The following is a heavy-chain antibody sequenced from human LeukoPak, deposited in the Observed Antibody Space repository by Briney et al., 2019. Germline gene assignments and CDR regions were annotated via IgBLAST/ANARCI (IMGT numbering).Heavy chain of an antibody. J-gene: IGHJ6*03. CDR3: AETGGDSVLYYYYMDV. V-gene: IGHV3-53*05. Sequence: PGGSLRLSCTASEFNVSDNYMTWIRQAPGRGLEWISVMYRGGNTYYADSVKGRFTISRDYSKNTLYLQMNSLRAEDTAVYYCAETGGDSVLYYYYMDVWGKGTTVTVSS. D-gene: IGHD3-10*01. CDR2: MYRGGNT. CDR1: EFNVSDNY.